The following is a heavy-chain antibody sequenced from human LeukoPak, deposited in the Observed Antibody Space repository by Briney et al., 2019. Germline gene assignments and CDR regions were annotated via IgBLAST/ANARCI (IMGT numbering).Heavy chain of an antibody. V-gene: IGHV1-18*01. CDR1: GYTFTSYG. CDR2: ISAYNGNT. D-gene: IGHD2-15*01. J-gene: IGHJ5*02. Sequence: ASVKVSCKASGYTFTSYGISWVRQAPGQGLEWMGWISAYNGNTNYAQKLQGRVTVTTDTSTSTAYMELRSLRSDDTAVYYCARVLQWVVAATHWFDPWGQGTLVTVSS. CDR3: ARVLQWVVAATHWFDP.